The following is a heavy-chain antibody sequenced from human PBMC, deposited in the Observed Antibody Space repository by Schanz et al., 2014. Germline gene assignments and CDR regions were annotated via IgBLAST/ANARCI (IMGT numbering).Heavy chain of an antibody. Sequence: EVQLLESGGGLVQPGGSLRLSCAVSGFTFSSYAMSWVRQAPGKGLEWLGRTRNKANSYTTGYAASVKGRFTISRDESKNSLYLQMNSLKTEDTAVYFCARAAYSHGLDVWGRGTTVTVSS. V-gene: IGHV3-72*01. J-gene: IGHJ6*02. CDR3: ARAAYSHGLDV. D-gene: IGHD3-16*01. CDR2: TRNKANSYTT. CDR1: GFTFSSYA.